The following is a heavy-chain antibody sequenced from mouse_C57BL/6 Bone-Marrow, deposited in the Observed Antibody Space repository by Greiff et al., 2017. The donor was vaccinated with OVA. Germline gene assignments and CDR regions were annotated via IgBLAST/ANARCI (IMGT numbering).Heavy chain of an antibody. J-gene: IGHJ2*01. V-gene: IGHV1-55*01. D-gene: IGHD1-1*01. CDR3: ARRAIYYGSNPPFDF. Sequence: QVQLQQPGAELVKPGASVKMSCKASGYTFTSYWITWVKQRPGQGLEWIGDIYPGSGSTNYNEKFQSKATLTVDTSSSTAYMQLSSLTSEDSAVYYGARRAIYYGSNPPFDFWGQGTTLTVSS. CDR1: GYTFTSYW. CDR2: IYPGSGST.